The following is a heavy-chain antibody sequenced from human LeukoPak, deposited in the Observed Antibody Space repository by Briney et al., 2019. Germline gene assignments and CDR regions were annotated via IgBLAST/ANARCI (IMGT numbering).Heavy chain of an antibody. Sequence: SETLSLTCTVSGGSISSGDYYWSWIRQPAGKGLEWIGRIYIDGSTNYDPSLKGRVTISIDTSKNQFSLKLSSVTAADTALYYCARDIPRGYSYGWDAFDIWGQGTMVTVSS. V-gene: IGHV4-61*02. CDR1: GGSISSGDYY. CDR2: IYIDGST. CDR3: ARDIPRGYSYGWDAFDI. D-gene: IGHD5-18*01. J-gene: IGHJ3*02.